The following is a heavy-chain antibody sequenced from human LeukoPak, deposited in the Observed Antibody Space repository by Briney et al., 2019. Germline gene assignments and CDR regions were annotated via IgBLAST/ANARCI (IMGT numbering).Heavy chain of an antibody. V-gene: IGHV3-7*04. Sequence: GGSLRLSCVASGFPFSSYWMTWVRQAPGKGLEWVANIKQDGSKKSYVDSVKGRFTISRDNAKNPLYLQMNSLRAEDTAIYYCTRVGYIDEGIDYWGQGTLVTVSS. CDR1: GFPFSSYW. D-gene: IGHD5-24*01. CDR3: TRVGYIDEGIDY. CDR2: IKQDGSKK. J-gene: IGHJ4*02.